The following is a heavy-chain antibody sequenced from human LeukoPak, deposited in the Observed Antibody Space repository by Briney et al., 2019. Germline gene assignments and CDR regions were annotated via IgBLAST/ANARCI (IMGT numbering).Heavy chain of an antibody. CDR1: GGSFSGYY. CDR3: ARVKGVAWFDY. Sequence: SETLSLTCAVYGGSFSGYYWSWIRQPPGKGLEWIGEINHSGSTNYNPSLKSRVTISVDTSKNQFSLKLSSVTAADTAVYYCARVKGVAWFDYWGQGTLVTVSS. CDR2: INHSGST. J-gene: IGHJ4*02. V-gene: IGHV4-34*01. D-gene: IGHD3-10*01.